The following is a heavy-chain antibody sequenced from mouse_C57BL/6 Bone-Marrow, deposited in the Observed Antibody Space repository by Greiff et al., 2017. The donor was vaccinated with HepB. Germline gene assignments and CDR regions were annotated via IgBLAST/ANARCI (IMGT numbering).Heavy chain of an antibody. V-gene: IGHV5-4*01. CDR1: GFTFSSYA. CDR2: ISDGGSYT. Sequence: EVKLMESGGGLVKPGGSLKLSCAASGFTFSSYAMSWVRQTPEKRLEWVATISDGGSYTYYPDNVKGRFTISRDNAKNNLYLQMSHLKSEDTAMYYCARDWGLWLRSWFAYWGQGTLVTVSA. CDR3: ARDWGLWLRSWFAY. J-gene: IGHJ3*01. D-gene: IGHD2-2*01.